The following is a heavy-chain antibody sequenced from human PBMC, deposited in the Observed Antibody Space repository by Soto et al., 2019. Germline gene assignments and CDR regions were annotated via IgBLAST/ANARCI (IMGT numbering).Heavy chain of an antibody. CDR2: IIPIFGTA. V-gene: IGHV1-69*12. J-gene: IGHJ6*02. Sequence: QVQLVQSGAEVKKPGSSVKVSCKASGGTFSSYAISWVRQAPGQGLEWMGGIIPIFGTANYAQKFQGRVTITADESTSTAYMELSSRRSEDTAVYYCARVANYDFWSGYYTGYGMDVWGQGTTVTVSS. CDR1: GGTFSSYA. D-gene: IGHD3-3*01. CDR3: ARVANYDFWSGYYTGYGMDV.